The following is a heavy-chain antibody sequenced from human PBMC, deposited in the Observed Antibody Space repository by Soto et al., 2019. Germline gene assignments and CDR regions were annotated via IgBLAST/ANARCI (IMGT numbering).Heavy chain of an antibody. J-gene: IGHJ4*02. CDR3: AREPLT. CDR1: GASISSGGSY. CDR2: IYYNGTTYYT. Sequence: QVQLQESGPGLVKPSQTLSLTCTVSGASISSGGSYWSWMRQHPGKGLEWIGYIYYNGTTYYTYYTPSLKRRVTISVDTSKNQFSLKLSSVTAADTAVYYCAREPLTWGQGALVTVSS. V-gene: IGHV4-31*03.